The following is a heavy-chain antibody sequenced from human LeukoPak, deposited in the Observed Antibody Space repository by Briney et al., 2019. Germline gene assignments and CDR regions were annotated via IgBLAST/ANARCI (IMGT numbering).Heavy chain of an antibody. CDR1: GFTFDDYA. J-gene: IGHJ5*02. D-gene: IGHD3/OR15-3a*01. CDR2: ISWNSGST. CDR3: VRGNFGPAQWFYP. Sequence: GGSLRLSCAASGFTFDDYAMHWVRQVPGKGLEWVSGISWNSGSTGYAGSVKGRFTMSRDNTKNSLYLQMNSLTPDDTALYYCVRGNFGPAQWFYPWGQGTLVTVSS. V-gene: IGHV3-9*01.